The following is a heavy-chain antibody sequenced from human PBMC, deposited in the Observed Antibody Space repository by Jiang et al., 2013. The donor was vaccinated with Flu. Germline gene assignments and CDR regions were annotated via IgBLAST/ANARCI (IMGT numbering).Heavy chain of an antibody. Sequence: YTLTELSMHWVRQAPGKGLEWMGGFDPEDGETIYAQKFQGRVTMTEDTSTDTAYMELSSLRSEDTAVYYCATGGLYSSGYHNSDYWGQGTLVTVSS. D-gene: IGHD3-22*01. CDR2: FDPEDGET. V-gene: IGHV1-24*01. CDR1: YTLTELS. CDR3: ATGGLYSSGYHNSDY. J-gene: IGHJ4*02.